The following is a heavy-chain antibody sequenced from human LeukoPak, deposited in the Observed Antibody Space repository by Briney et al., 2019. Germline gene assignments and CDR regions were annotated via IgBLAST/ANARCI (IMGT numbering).Heavy chain of an antibody. J-gene: IGHJ4*02. CDR2: ISGGSGST. V-gene: IGHV3-23*01. D-gene: IGHD3-3*01. CDR1: GFTFSDYA. CDR3: AKDQRFMISGVAAL. Sequence: GGSLRLSCAASGFTFSDYAMSWVRQAPGKGLEWVSGISGGSGSTKYADSVKGRFTISRDNSKNTVYLQMNSLRTGDTAVYYCAKDQRFMISGVAALWGQGTLVTVSS.